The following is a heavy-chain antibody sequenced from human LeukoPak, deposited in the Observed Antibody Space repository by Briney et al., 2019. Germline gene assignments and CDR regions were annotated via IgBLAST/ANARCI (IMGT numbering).Heavy chain of an antibody. CDR3: ARDFGGVAHNYSDS. J-gene: IGHJ5*01. CDR1: NFTFSHYA. Sequence: PGGSLRLSCEASNFTFSHYAMNWVRQTPGKGLEWVASISDIGSYIYYADSVKGRFTISRDNAKDSLYLQMNSLRAEDTAVYFCARDFGGVAHNYSDSWGQGTLVSVSS. V-gene: IGHV3-21*04. CDR2: ISDIGSYI. D-gene: IGHD3-16*01.